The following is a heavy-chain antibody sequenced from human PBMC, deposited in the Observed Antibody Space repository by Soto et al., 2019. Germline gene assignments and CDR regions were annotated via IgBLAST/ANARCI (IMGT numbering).Heavy chain of an antibody. CDR3: ARQIYDSDTGPNFQYYFDS. D-gene: IGHD3-22*01. Sequence: GESLKISCKGSGYSFAGYWITWVRQKPGRGLEWMGRIDPSDSQTYYSPSFRGHVTISVTKSITTVFLQWSSLRASDTAMYYCARQIYDSDTGPNFQYYFDSWGQGTPVTVSS. V-gene: IGHV5-10-1*01. CDR2: IDPSDSQT. J-gene: IGHJ4*02. CDR1: GYSFAGYW.